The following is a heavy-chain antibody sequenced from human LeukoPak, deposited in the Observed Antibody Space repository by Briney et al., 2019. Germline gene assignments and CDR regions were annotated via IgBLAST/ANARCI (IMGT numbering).Heavy chain of an antibody. Sequence: GGSLRLSCAGSGFSVRNYYMNWVRQAPGKGLEWVSLIRGSGETFYAASVKSRFTISRDDSKNTVYLQMNSLRVEDTAVYSCARDRAATEDWVEFDPWGQRTLVTVSS. V-gene: IGHV3-66*03. CDR1: GFSVRNYY. CDR3: ARDRAATEDWVEFDP. J-gene: IGHJ5*02. CDR2: IRGSGET. D-gene: IGHD3/OR15-3a*01.